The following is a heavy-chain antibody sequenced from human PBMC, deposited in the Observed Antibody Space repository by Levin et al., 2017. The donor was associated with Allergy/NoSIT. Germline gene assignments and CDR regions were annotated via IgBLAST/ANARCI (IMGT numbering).Heavy chain of an antibody. Sequence: KISCKASGGTFSSYAISWVRQAPGQGLEWMGGIIPIFGTANYAQKFQGRVTITADESTSTAYMELSSLRSEDTAVYYCARREWYCSGGSCPLSYWGQGTLVTVSS. CDR2: IIPIFGTA. CDR3: ARREWYCSGGSCPLSY. V-gene: IGHV1-69*01. D-gene: IGHD2-15*01. J-gene: IGHJ4*02. CDR1: GGTFSSYA.